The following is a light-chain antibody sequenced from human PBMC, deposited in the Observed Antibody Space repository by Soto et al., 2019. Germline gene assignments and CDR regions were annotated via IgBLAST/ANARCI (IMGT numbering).Light chain of an antibody. CDR3: QQSYSTPLT. CDR1: QSISSY. J-gene: IGKJ4*01. CDR2: AAS. Sequence: DIQMTQSPSSLSASVGDRDTITCRASQSISSYLNWYQQKPGKAPKLLIYAASSLQSGVPSRFSGSGSGTDFTLTISSLQPEDFVTYYCQQSYSTPLTFGGGTKVEIK. V-gene: IGKV1-39*01.